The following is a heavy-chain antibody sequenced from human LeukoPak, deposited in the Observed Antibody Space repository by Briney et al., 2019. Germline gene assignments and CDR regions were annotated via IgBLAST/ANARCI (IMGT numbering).Heavy chain of an antibody. Sequence: GGSLRLSCAASGYTFSSYAMSWVRQAPGKGLEWVSAISGSGGSTYYADSVKGRFTISRDNSKNTLYLQMNSLRAEDTAVYYCAKTRAGHNTFDYWGQGTLVTVSS. CDR1: GYTFSSYA. CDR2: ISGSGGST. J-gene: IGHJ4*02. V-gene: IGHV3-23*01. D-gene: IGHD6-13*01. CDR3: AKTRAGHNTFDY.